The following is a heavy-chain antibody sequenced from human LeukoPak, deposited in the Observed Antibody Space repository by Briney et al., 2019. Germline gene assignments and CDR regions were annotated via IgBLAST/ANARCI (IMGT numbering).Heavy chain of an antibody. CDR2: IKSDGST. CDR1: GFTFSRYW. Sequence: GGSLRLSCAASGFTFSRYWMHWVRQAPGKGMVWVSRIKSDGSTNYADSVKGRFTISRDNAKNTVSLQMNSLRAEDTGVYYCARAPAEIGGYYPEYFRHWGQGTLVTVSS. J-gene: IGHJ1*01. D-gene: IGHD3-22*01. CDR3: ARAPAEIGGYYPEYFRH. V-gene: IGHV3-74*01.